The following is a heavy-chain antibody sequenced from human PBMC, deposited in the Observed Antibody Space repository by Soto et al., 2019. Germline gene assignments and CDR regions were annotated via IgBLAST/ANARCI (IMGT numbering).Heavy chain of an antibody. CDR1: RGSISSSSYY. CDR2: IYYSGST. V-gene: IGHV4-39*01. Sequence: TSETLSLTCTVSRGSISSSSYYWGWIRQPPGKGLEWIGSIYYSGSTYYNPSLKSRVTISVDTSKNQFSLKLSSVTAADTAVYYCASHNIVVVPAAIGWFDPWGQGTLVTVS. D-gene: IGHD2-2*01. J-gene: IGHJ5*02. CDR3: ASHNIVVVPAAIGWFDP.